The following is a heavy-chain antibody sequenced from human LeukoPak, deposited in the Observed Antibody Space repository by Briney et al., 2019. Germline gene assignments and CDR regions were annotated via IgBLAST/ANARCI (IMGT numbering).Heavy chain of an antibody. CDR2: ISYDGSNK. J-gene: IGHJ4*02. CDR1: GFTFSSYG. D-gene: IGHD5-18*01. V-gene: IGHV3-30*18. CDR3: AKDRPDTAMVQYFDY. Sequence: GGSLRLSCAASGFTFSSYGMPWVRQAPGKGLEWVAVISYDGSNKYYADSVKGRFTISRDNSKNTLYLQMNSLRAEDTAVYYCAKDRPDTAMVQYFDYWGQGTLVTVSS.